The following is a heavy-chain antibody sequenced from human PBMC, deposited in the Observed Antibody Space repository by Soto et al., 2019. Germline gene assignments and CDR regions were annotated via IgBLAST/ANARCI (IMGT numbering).Heavy chain of an antibody. V-gene: IGHV4-4*07. Sequence: QVHLQQSGPGLVNPSVTLSLTCTVSGGSMSSYYWTWIRQPAGKGLEWIGRVYSSGGTHYNPSLKSRVTISLDTSKNQFSLRLLSVTDADTAVYYCARGQRFSDWFDPWGQGTLVTVSS. D-gene: IGHD3-3*01. J-gene: IGHJ5*02. CDR3: ARGQRFSDWFDP. CDR1: GGSMSSYY. CDR2: VYSSGGT.